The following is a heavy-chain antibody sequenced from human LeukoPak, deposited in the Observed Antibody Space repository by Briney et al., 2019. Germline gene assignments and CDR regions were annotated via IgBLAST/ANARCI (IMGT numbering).Heavy chain of an antibody. V-gene: IGHV3-74*01. CDR1: GFTFSTYE. D-gene: IGHD4-23*01. CDR3: AREGGNSDYWHLDL. Sequence: GGSLRLSCAASGFTFSTYEMNWVRQAPGKGLVWVSRINGDWSSIRYADSVEGRYNISRDNARNTLYLQMNSLRAEDTAVYYCAREGGNSDYWHLDLWGRGTLVTGSS. CDR2: INGDWSSI. J-gene: IGHJ2*01.